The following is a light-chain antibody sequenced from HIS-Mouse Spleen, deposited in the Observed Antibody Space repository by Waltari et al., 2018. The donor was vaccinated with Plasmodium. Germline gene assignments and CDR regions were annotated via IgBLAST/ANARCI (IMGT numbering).Light chain of an antibody. V-gene: IGLV3-1*01. CDR1: KLGDKY. J-gene: IGLJ2*01. CDR2: QDS. CDR3: QAWDSSTAWV. Sequence: SYELTQPPSVSVPPGQPASITCSGDKLGDKYACWYQQKPGQYPVLVIYQDSKRPSGIPERFSGSNSGNTATLTISGTQAMDEADYYCQAWDSSTAWVFGGGTKLTVL.